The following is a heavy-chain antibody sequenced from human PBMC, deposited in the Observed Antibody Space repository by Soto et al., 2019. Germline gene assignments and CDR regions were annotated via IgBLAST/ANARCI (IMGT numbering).Heavy chain of an antibody. CDR2: IYSSGSP. V-gene: IGHV4-59*08. D-gene: IGHD2-15*01. J-gene: IGHJ4*02. CDR3: ARHLTGSFSGQDY. Sequence: SSETLSLTCTVSSDSINTYFWSWIRQPPGKGLEWIGQIYSSGSPSYNPSLKSRVTISIDTSKKDVSMRLSSVTAADTAVYYCARHLTGSFSGQDYWGPGSLVTVSS. CDR1: SDSINTYF.